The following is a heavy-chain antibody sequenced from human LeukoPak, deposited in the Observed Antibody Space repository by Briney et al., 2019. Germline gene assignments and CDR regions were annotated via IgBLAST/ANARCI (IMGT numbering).Heavy chain of an antibody. V-gene: IGHV4-39*02. CDR2: VDFGGST. Sequence: SETLSLTCTASGGSISSSSYYWAWLRQPPGKGLEWIGSVDFGGSTYINPSLESRVNLSVDTSETHFSLSLRSLTAADTAVYFCARLTERTTSRDYWGQGTLLTVSS. D-gene: IGHD4-11*01. CDR1: GGSISSSSYY. CDR3: ARLTERTTSRDY. J-gene: IGHJ4*02.